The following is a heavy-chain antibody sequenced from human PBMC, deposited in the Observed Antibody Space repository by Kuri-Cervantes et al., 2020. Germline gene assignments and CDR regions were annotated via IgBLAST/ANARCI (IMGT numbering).Heavy chain of an antibody. Sequence: GGSLRLSCAASGFTFSDYYMSWIRQAPGKGLEWVSYISSSGSTIYYAGSVKGRFTISRDNAKNSLYLQMNSLRAEDTAVYYCAREGYGGIPDAFDIWGQGTMVTVSS. CDR3: AREGYGGIPDAFDI. V-gene: IGHV3-11*01. CDR1: GFTFSDYY. CDR2: ISSSGSTI. J-gene: IGHJ3*02. D-gene: IGHD4-23*01.